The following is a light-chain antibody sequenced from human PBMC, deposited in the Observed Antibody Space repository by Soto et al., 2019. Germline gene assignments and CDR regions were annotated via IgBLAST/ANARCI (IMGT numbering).Light chain of an antibody. Sequence: DIQVTQSPSSLSTSVGDRVTITCRASQNINNYLNWYQQKPGKAPKLLIYAASSLQSGVPSRFSGSGSGTDFTLTISSLQPEDFATYYCQQSFSTLWTFGQGTKVDTK. J-gene: IGKJ1*01. V-gene: IGKV1-39*01. CDR2: AAS. CDR3: QQSFSTLWT. CDR1: QNINNY.